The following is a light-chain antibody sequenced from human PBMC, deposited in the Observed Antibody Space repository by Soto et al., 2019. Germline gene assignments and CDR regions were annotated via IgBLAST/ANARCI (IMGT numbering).Light chain of an antibody. CDR3: AAWDDSLNCVV. CDR1: SSNIGSNT. J-gene: IGLJ2*01. V-gene: IGLV1-44*01. CDR2: SNN. Sequence: QSVLTQPPSASGTPGQRVTISCSGSSSNIGSNTVNWYQHLPGTAPKLLIYSNNQRPSGVPDRFSGSKSGTSASLAISGLQSEDEADYYCAAWDDSLNCVVFGGGTKLTVL.